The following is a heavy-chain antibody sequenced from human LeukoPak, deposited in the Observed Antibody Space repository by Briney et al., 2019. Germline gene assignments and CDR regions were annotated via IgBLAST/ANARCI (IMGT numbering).Heavy chain of an antibody. J-gene: IGHJ4*02. CDR3: AKPAYYSDSGSFPTQYYFDY. V-gene: IGHV3-23*01. Sequence: GGSLRLSCAASGFTLSSYAMSWVRQAPGKGLEWVSAISGSGGSTYYADSVKGRFTISRDNSKNTLYLQMSSLRADDTALFYCAKPAYYSDSGSFPTQYYFDYWGQGTLVTVSS. D-gene: IGHD3-10*01. CDR2: ISGSGGST. CDR1: GFTLSSYA.